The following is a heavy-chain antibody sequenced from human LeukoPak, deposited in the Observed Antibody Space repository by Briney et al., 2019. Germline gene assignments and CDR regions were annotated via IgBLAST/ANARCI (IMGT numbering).Heavy chain of an antibody. CDR3: ARDLGTRYDSSGYYDY. Sequence: SQTLSLTCTVSVGSVSSGSYYWSWIRQPPGKGLQWIGYIYYSGSTNYNPSLKSRVTISVDTSKNQFSLKLSSVTAADTAVYYCARDLGTRYDSSGYYDYWGQGTLVTVSS. J-gene: IGHJ4*02. D-gene: IGHD3-22*01. V-gene: IGHV4-61*01. CDR1: VGSVSSGSYY. CDR2: IYYSGST.